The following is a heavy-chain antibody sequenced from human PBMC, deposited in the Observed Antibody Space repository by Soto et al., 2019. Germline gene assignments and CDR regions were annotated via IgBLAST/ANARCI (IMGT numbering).Heavy chain of an antibody. Sequence: QITLKESGPTLVKPTQTLTLTCTFSGFSLSSTRVAVGWIRQPPGKALEWLALIYWDDDKRYSPFLKSRLTIPKDTSQNQVVLTMTNIDPVDTATYYCAHSVGAGLRYYFDYLGQGTLVTVSS. CDR3: AHSVGAGLRYYFDY. D-gene: IGHD3-9*01. CDR2: IYWDDDK. J-gene: IGHJ4*01. V-gene: IGHV2-5*02. CDR1: GFSLSSTRVA.